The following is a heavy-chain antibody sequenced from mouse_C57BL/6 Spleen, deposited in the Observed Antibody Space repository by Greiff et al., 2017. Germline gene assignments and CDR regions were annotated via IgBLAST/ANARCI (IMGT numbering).Heavy chain of an antibody. CDR2: INPGSGGT. J-gene: IGHJ4*01. Sequence: VKLVESGAELVRPGTSVKVSCKASGYAFTNYLIEWVKQRPGQGLEWIGVINPGSGGTNYNEKFKGKATLTADKSSSTAYMQLSSLTSEDSAVYFCARGDFTVVADYYAMDYWGQGTSVTVSS. CDR3: ARGDFTVVADYYAMDY. V-gene: IGHV1-54*01. D-gene: IGHD1-1*01. CDR1: GYAFTNYL.